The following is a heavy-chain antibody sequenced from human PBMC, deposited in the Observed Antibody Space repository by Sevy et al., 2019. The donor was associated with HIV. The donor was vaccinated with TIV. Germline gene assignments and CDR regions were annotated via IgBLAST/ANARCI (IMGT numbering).Heavy chain of an antibody. D-gene: IGHD5-18*01. CDR2: ISYDGSNK. J-gene: IGHJ6*02. Sequence: GGSLRLSCAASGFTFSSYAMHWVRQAPGKGLEWVAVISYDGSNKYYADSVKGRFTISRDNSKNTLYLQMNSLRAADTAVYYCARDLYAVDTAMVTWGYCYGMDVWGQGTTVTVSS. CDR1: GFTFSSYA. V-gene: IGHV3-30-3*01. CDR3: ARDLYAVDTAMVTWGYCYGMDV.